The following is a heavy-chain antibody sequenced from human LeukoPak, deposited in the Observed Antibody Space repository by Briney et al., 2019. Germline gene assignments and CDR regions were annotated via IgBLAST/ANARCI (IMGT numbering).Heavy chain of an antibody. Sequence: GGSLRLSCAASGFTFSDYYMSWIRQAPGKGLEWVSFISRGGNTIYYADSVKGRFTVSRDNAKNSLYLQMNSLRAEVTAVYYCASDPLVGAMDYWGQGTLVTVSS. CDR1: GFTFSDYY. D-gene: IGHD1-26*01. CDR3: ASDPLVGAMDY. J-gene: IGHJ4*02. V-gene: IGHV3-11*01. CDR2: ISRGGNTI.